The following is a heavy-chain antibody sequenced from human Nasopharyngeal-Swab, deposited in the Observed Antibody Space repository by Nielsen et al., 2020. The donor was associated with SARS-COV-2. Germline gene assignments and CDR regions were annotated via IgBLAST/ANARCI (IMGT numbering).Heavy chain of an antibody. D-gene: IGHD3-3*01. V-gene: IGHV4-61*01. CDR2: VVYSGRT. J-gene: IGHJ4*02. Sequence: SETLSLTCTVSGGSVSSDIYSWSWIRQPPGKGLEWIGYVVYSGRTNYNPSLKSRVTISVDTSKDQFSLELSSVTAADTAVYYCARILTIFGVVASYYFDYWGQGTLVTVSS. CDR1: GGSVSSDIYS. CDR3: ARILTIFGVVASYYFDY.